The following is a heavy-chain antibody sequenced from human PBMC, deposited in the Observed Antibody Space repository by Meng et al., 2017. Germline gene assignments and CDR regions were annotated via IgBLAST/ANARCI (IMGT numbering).Heavy chain of an antibody. CDR2: INSDGSIA. D-gene: IGHD6-19*01. J-gene: IGHJ5*02. CDR1: GFSFSSSW. Sequence: VLCVDAGGGLVQPGGALRLSCAASGFSFSSSWMNWVRQPPGQGLMWVARINSDGSIANSADSVKGRFTISRDNSNNTLYLQMNSLRASDTAVYYCARGAVAGSGGGNWFDPWGQGTLVTVSS. V-gene: IGHV3-74*02. CDR3: ARGAVAGSGGGNWFDP.